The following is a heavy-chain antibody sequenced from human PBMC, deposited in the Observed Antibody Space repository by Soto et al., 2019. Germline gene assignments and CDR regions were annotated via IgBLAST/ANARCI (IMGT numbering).Heavy chain of an antibody. D-gene: IGHD1-1*01. V-gene: IGHV4-31*03. CDR1: GGSIMSGGYY. J-gene: IGHJ5*02. Sequence: PSETLSLTCTVSGGSIMSGGYYFIFIRQHPGKGLEWIGYIYYSGSTYYNPSLKSRVTISVDTSKNQFSLKLSSVTAADTAVYYCARDVGTGTFDPWGQGTLVTVSS. CDR2: IYYSGST. CDR3: ARDVGTGTFDP.